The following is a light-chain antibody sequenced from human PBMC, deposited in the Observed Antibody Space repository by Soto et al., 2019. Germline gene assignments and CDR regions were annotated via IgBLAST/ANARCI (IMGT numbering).Light chain of an antibody. J-gene: IGLJ2*01. CDR3: DTWASSLSAAV. V-gene: IGLV1-51*01. CDR1: SSNIGNNY. CDR2: DNN. Sequence: QSVLTQPPSVSAAPGQKVTISCSGSSSNIGNNYVSWFQQFPGTAPKLLIYDNNKRPSGIPDRFSGSKSGTSATLGITGLQTGDEAEYYCDTWASSLSAAVFGGGPKVTVL.